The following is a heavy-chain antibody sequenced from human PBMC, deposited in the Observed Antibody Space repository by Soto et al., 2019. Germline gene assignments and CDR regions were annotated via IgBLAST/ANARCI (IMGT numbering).Heavy chain of an antibody. J-gene: IGHJ3*02. D-gene: IGHD1-26*01. Sequence: SEALSLTCTVSGCSLSSYYLSWVRQPPGKGLEWIGYIYYSGSTNYNPSLKSRVTISVDTSKNQFSLKLSSVTAADTAVYYCARRYGSAFDIWGQGTMVTVSS. V-gene: IGHV4-59*08. CDR3: ARRYGSAFDI. CDR2: IYYSGST. CDR1: GCSLSSYY.